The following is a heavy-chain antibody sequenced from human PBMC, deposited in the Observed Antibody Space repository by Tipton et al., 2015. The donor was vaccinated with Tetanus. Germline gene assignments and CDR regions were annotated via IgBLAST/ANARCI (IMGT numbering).Heavy chain of an antibody. CDR1: GFTFNTYA. CDR3: ARHMGFGDLLSLFDY. CDR2: ISGSGDST. Sequence: SLRLSCAASGFTFNTYAMTWVRQAPGKGLEWVSAISGSGDSTYYADSVKGRFTISRDISNNSLFMDLSSLRADDTAIYYCARHMGFGDLLSLFDYWGQGTLVTVSS. V-gene: IGHV3-23*01. J-gene: IGHJ4*02. D-gene: IGHD3-10*01.